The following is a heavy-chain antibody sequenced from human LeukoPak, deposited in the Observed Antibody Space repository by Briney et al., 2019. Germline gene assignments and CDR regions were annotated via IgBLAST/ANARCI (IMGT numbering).Heavy chain of an antibody. CDR3: ARARYYYDSSGYSWFDP. V-gene: IGHV1-2*02. Sequence: ASVKVSCKASGYTFTGYYMHWVRQAPGQGLEWMGWINPNSGGTNYAQKFQGRVTMTRDTSISTAYMELSRLRSDDTAVYYCARARYYYDSSGYSWFDPWGQGTLVTVSS. J-gene: IGHJ5*02. D-gene: IGHD3-22*01. CDR2: INPNSGGT. CDR1: GYTFTGYY.